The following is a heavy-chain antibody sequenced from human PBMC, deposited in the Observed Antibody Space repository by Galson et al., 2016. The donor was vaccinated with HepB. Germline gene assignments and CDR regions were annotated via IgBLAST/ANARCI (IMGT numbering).Heavy chain of an antibody. CDR1: GFTFSRYE. CDR2: ISSNGATI. D-gene: IGHD3-10*01. V-gene: IGHV3-48*03. J-gene: IGHJ6*02. CDR3: ARVLFGSGSYWCLDV. Sequence: SLRLSCAAYGFTFSRYEMNWVRQAPGKGLEWVSYISSNGATIYYADSVKGRFTLTRDNAKNSLYLQMNSLRDEDTAVYFFARVLFGSGSYWCLDVWGQGTTVTVSS.